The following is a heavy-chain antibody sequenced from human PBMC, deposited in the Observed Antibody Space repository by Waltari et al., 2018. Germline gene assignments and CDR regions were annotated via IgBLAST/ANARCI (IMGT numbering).Heavy chain of an antibody. Sequence: QVQLVQSGAEVKKPGSSVKVSCKASGGTFSSYAISWVRQAPGQGLEWMGGIIPIFGTANDAQKFQGRVTITADESTSTAYMELSSLRSEDTAVYYCASGLYCGGDCYRPFDYWGQGTLVTVSS. CDR2: IIPIFGTA. V-gene: IGHV1-69*01. CDR3: ASGLYCGGDCYRPFDY. D-gene: IGHD2-21*02. J-gene: IGHJ4*02. CDR1: GGTFSSYA.